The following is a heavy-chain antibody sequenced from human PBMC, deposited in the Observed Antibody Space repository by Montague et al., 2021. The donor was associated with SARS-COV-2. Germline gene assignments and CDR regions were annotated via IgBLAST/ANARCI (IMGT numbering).Heavy chain of an antibody. CDR2: IYHSGST. V-gene: IGHV4-4*02. Sequence: SETLSLTCAVSGGSISSSNWWSWVRQPPGKGLEWIGEIYHSGSTNYNPSLKSRVTISVDKTKSQFSLKLSSVTAADTAVYYCARNTSTLWFGELSRYYYYSGMDVWGQGTTVAVSS. CDR3: ARNTSTLWFGELSRYYYYSGMDV. CDR1: GGSISSSNW. D-gene: IGHD3-10*01. J-gene: IGHJ6*02.